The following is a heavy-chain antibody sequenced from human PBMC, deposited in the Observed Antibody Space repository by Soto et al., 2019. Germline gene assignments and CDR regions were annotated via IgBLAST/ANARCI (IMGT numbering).Heavy chain of an antibody. V-gene: IGHV1-3*01. Sequence: QVQLVQSGAEVKKPGASVKVSCKASGYTFTSYAMHWVRQAPGQRLEWMGWINAGNGNTKYSQKFQGRVTITRDTSASTAYMELSSLRSEDTAVYYCARDYYGSGSYYNVELGYWGQGTLVTVSS. CDR1: GYTFTSYA. CDR2: INAGNGNT. J-gene: IGHJ4*02. CDR3: ARDYYGSGSYYNVELGY. D-gene: IGHD3-10*01.